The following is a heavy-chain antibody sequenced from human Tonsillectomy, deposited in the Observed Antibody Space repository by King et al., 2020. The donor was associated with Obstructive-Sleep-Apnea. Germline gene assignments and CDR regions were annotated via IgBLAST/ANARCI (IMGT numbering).Heavy chain of an antibody. D-gene: IGHD2-2*01. CDR3: ARLGGGSTTCLYYFYDAMDV. Sequence: QLVQSGGGLVKPGGSLRLSCAASGFTLSDYYMSWIRQAPGKGLEWVSYISSSSIYTNYADSVKGRFTISRDNAKNSLYLQMNSLRAEDTAVYYCARLGGGSTTCLYYFYDAMDVWGQGTTVTVSS. J-gene: IGHJ6*02. CDR2: ISSSSIYT. V-gene: IGHV3-11*06. CDR1: GFTLSDYY.